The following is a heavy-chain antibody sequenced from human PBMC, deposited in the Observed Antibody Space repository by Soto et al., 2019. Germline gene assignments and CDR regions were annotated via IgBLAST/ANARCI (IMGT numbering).Heavy chain of an antibody. CDR2: INPSGGST. Sequence: ASVKVSCKASGYTFTSYYMHWVRQAPGQGLEWMGIINPSGGSTSYAQKFQGRVTMTRDTSTSTVYMELSTLRAEDTAVYYCATSGIASAGTRVHAFDVWGQGTVVTVSS. CDR3: ATSGIASAGTRVHAFDV. J-gene: IGHJ3*01. V-gene: IGHV1-46*01. CDR1: GYTFTSYY. D-gene: IGHD6-13*01.